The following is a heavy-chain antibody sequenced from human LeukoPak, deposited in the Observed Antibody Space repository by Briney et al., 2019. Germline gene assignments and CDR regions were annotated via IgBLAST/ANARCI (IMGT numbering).Heavy chain of an antibody. CDR2: ISYDGSNK. CDR3: ARGATGEEWLVLFDY. J-gene: IGHJ4*02. Sequence: GGSLRLSCAASGFTFSSYAMHWVRQAPGKGLEWVAVISYDGSNKYYADSVKGRFTISRDNSKNTLYLQMNSLRAEDTAVYYCARGATGEEWLVLFDYWGQGTLVTVSS. CDR1: GFTFSSYA. D-gene: IGHD6-19*01. V-gene: IGHV3-30*04.